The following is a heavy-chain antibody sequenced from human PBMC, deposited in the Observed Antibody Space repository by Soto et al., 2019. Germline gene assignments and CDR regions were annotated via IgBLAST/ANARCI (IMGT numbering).Heavy chain of an antibody. V-gene: IGHV1-18*01. CDR3: ARVVGCTNGVCSYYYYYYMDV. CDR2: ISAYNGNT. Sequence: QVQLVQSGAEVKKPGASVKVSCKASGYTFTSYGISWVRQAPGQGLEWMGWISAYNGNTNYAQKLQGRVTMTTATSTSTAYMELRSLRSDDTAVYYCARVVGCTNGVCSYYYYYYMDVWGKGTTVTVSS. CDR1: GYTFTSYG. D-gene: IGHD2-8*01. J-gene: IGHJ6*03.